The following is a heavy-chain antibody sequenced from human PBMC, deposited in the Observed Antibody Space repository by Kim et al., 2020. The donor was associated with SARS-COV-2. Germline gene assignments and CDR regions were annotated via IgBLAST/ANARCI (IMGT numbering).Heavy chain of an antibody. Sequence: VKGRFTISRDDSKNTLYLQMNSLKTEDTAVYYCTTGVVVAASYYYYGMDVWGQGTTVTVSS. V-gene: IGHV3-15*01. CDR3: TTGVVVAASYYYYGMDV. D-gene: IGHD2-15*01. J-gene: IGHJ6*02.